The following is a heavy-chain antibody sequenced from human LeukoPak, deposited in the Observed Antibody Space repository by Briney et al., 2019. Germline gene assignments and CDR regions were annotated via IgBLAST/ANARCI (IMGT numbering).Heavy chain of an antibody. CDR3: ARDAGIAGTAFDY. CDR2: ISGSGNTM. Sequence: PGGSLRLSCAASGFTFSNYEMDWVRQAPGKRLEWISYISGSGNTMYYADSVKGRFTISRDNAKDSLSLQLNSLRVEDTAVYYCARDAGIAGTAFDYWGQGALVTVSS. J-gene: IGHJ4*02. V-gene: IGHV3-48*03. CDR1: GFTFSNYE. D-gene: IGHD2-15*01.